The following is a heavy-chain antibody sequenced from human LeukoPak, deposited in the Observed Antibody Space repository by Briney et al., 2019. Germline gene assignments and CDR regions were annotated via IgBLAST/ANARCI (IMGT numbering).Heavy chain of an antibody. V-gene: IGHV4-39*01. CDR2: IYYSGNT. Sequence: SETLSLTCTVSGVSISSSNSYWGWIREPPGKGLEWIGSIYYSGNTYYNASLKSQVSISIDTSKNQFSLRLTSVTAADTAVYYCARTSYSSSWYRNWYFDLWGRGTLVTVSS. CDR1: GVSISSSNSY. CDR3: ARTSYSSSWYRNWYFDL. D-gene: IGHD6-13*01. J-gene: IGHJ2*01.